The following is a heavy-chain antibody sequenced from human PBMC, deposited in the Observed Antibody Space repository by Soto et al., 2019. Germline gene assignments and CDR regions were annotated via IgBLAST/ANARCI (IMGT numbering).Heavy chain of an antibody. CDR3: ASGDAWEVIFAS. J-gene: IGHJ4*02. V-gene: IGHV4-31*03. CDR2: IYFSGST. Sequence: QVQLQELGPGLVKPSQTLSLTCTVSGASINRGGFYWSWIRQLPGKGLEWIGYIYFSGSTYYNPSLESRVTISLDTSQNQFSLKLSSVIAADTAVYYCASGDAWEVIFASWGQGALVTVS. CDR1: GASINRGGFY. D-gene: IGHD4-17*01.